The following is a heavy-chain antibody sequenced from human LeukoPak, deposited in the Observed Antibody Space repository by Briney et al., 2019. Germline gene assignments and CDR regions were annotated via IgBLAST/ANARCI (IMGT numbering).Heavy chain of an antibody. Sequence: ASVKVSCKASGYTFTSYGISWVRQAPGQGLEWMGGIIPIFGTANYAQKFQGRVTITADESTSTAYMELSSLRSEDTAVYYCARGTGCSSTSCYVLWGEYFDYWGQGTLVTVSS. J-gene: IGHJ4*02. V-gene: IGHV1-69*13. CDR1: GYTFTSYG. D-gene: IGHD2-2*01. CDR3: ARGTGCSSTSCYVLWGEYFDY. CDR2: IIPIFGTA.